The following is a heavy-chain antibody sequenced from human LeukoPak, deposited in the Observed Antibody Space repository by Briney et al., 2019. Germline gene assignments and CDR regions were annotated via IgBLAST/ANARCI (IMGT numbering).Heavy chain of an antibody. D-gene: IGHD3-3*01. Sequence: SETLSLTCTVSGGSFNSENYFWSWIRQHPVRDLEWIGYISYSGITYYNPSLKSRVTISVDTSKNQFSLKLSSVTAADTAVYYCARGWRYYDFWSGYFDPWGQGTLVTVSS. CDR3: ARGWRYYDFWSGYFDP. J-gene: IGHJ5*02. V-gene: IGHV4-31*03. CDR1: GGSFNSENYF. CDR2: ISYSGIT.